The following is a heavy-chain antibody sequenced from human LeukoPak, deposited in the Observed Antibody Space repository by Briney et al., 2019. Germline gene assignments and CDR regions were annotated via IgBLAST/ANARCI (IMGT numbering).Heavy chain of an antibody. CDR2: ISAYNGNT. D-gene: IGHD1-26*01. Sequence: ASVKVSCKASGYTFTSYGISWVRQAPGQGLEWMGWISAYNGNTNYAQKFQGRVTMTRDTSISTAYMELSRLRSDDTAVYYCARDGVGAADLNYWGQGTLVTVSS. CDR3: ARDGVGAADLNY. J-gene: IGHJ4*02. V-gene: IGHV1-18*01. CDR1: GYTFTSYG.